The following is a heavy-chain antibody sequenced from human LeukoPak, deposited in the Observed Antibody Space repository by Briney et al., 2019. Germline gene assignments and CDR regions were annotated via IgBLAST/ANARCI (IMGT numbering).Heavy chain of an antibody. CDR3: AKPSGWYPAFDY. D-gene: IGHD6-19*01. J-gene: IGHJ4*02. CDR2: ITGTSGST. V-gene: IGHV3-23*01. Sequence: GGSLRLSCAASGFTFSSYAMSWVRQAPGKGLEWVSTITGTSGSTYYADSVKGRFTISRDNSKNTLYLQMNSLRDEDSAVYYCAKPSGWYPAFDYWGQGTLVTVSS. CDR1: GFTFSSYA.